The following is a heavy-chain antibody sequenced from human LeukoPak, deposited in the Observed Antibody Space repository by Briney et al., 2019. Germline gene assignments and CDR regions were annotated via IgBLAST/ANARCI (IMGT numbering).Heavy chain of an antibody. CDR3: ARTTEGYCRGGGCYYYYYYMDV. CDR2: IYYSGGT. CDR1: GGSISSYY. D-gene: IGHD2-15*01. J-gene: IGHJ6*03. Sequence: SEILSLTCTASGGSISSYYWSWVRQPPGKGLEWIGYIYYSGGTNYNPSLKSRVTISVDTSKNQFSLKLSSVTAADTAMYYCARTTEGYCRGGGCYYYYYYMDVWGKGTTVTVSS. V-gene: IGHV4-59*12.